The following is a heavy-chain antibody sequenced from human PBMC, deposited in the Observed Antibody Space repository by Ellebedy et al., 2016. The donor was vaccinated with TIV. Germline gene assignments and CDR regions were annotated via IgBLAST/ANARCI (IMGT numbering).Heavy chain of an antibody. CDR1: GYSINSGYY. CDR2: IDSSGYT. V-gene: IGHV4-38-2*02. J-gene: IGHJ4*02. D-gene: IGHD3-16*01. Sequence: SETLSLTXNVSGYSINSGYYWGWIRQSPGEGLEWIESIDSSGYTYSNPSLKSRVTTSVDTSKNQFSLKLTSVTAADTAVYYCARDWGGGSGEDYFDYWGQGILVTVSS. CDR3: ARDWGGGSGEDYFDY.